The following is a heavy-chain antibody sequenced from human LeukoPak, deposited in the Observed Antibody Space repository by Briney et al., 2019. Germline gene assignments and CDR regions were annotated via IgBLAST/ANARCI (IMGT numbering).Heavy chain of an antibody. D-gene: IGHD3-10*01. CDR1: GFSFDSYA. V-gene: IGHV3-43*02. J-gene: IGHJ6*02. CDR2: ISGLGRST. Sequence: GGSLRLSCAASGFSFDSYAMNWVRQAPGKGLEWVSLISGLGRSTYYADSVKGRFITSRENRKNSLYLKMSSLRNEDHALYYCATEPFGGVHTGNLYYTMDLWGQGTTVTVSS. CDR3: ATEPFGGVHTGNLYYTMDL.